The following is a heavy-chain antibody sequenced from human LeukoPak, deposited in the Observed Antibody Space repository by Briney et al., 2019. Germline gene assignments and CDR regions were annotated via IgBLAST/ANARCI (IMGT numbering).Heavy chain of an antibody. CDR2: INPNSGGT. D-gene: IGHD3-3*01. CDR3: ARDRVPYYDFWSGYSD. J-gene: IGHJ4*02. Sequence: ASVKVSCKASGYTFTSYGISWVRQAPGEGLEWMAWINPNSGGTNYGQKFQGRVTMTTDTSTSTAYMELRSLRSDDTAVYYCARDRVPYYDFWSGYSDWGQGTLVTVSS. CDR1: GYTFTSYG. V-gene: IGHV1-18*01.